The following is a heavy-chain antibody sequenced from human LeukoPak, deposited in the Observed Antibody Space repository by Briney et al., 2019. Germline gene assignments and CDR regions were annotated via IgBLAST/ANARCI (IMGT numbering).Heavy chain of an antibody. Sequence: ASVKVSCKASGYTFATYGITWVRQAPGQGLEWMGWINPNSGGTNYAQKFQGRVTMTRDTSISTAYMELSRLRSDDTAVYYCARDSPPDILTGYYWYWGQGTLVTVSS. V-gene: IGHV1-2*02. CDR1: GYTFATYG. CDR2: INPNSGGT. J-gene: IGHJ4*02. CDR3: ARDSPPDILTGYYWY. D-gene: IGHD3-9*01.